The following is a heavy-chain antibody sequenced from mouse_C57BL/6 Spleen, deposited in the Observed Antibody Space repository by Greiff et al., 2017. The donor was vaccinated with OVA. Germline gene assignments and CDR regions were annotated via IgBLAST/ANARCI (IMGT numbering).Heavy chain of an antibody. J-gene: IGHJ4*01. Sequence: VKLMESGPGLVAPSQSLSITCTVSGFSLTSYGVHWVRQPPGKGLEWLVVIWSDGSTTYNSALKSRLSISKDNSKSQVFLKMNSLQTDDTAMYYCARHGDNYGAMDYWGQGTSVTVSS. CDR3: ARHGDNYGAMDY. D-gene: IGHD1-1*01. CDR1: GFSLTSYG. V-gene: IGHV2-6-1*01. CDR2: IWSDGST.